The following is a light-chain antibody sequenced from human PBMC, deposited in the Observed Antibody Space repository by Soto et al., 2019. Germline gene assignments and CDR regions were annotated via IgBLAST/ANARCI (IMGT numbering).Light chain of an antibody. CDR3: GTWDSSLSAYV. V-gene: IGLV1-51*01. CDR1: SSNIGNNY. CDR2: DNN. Sequence: QPVLTQPPSVSAAPGQKVTISCSGSSSNIGNNYVSWYQQVPGTAPKLLIYDNNNRPSGIPDRFSGSKSGTSATLGITGLQTGDEADYYCGTWDSSLSAYVFGTGTKVTVL. J-gene: IGLJ1*01.